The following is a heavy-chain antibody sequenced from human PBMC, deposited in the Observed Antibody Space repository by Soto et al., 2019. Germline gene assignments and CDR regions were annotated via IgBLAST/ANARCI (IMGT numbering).Heavy chain of an antibody. CDR2: VKSSGGGA. J-gene: IGHJ4*01. V-gene: IGHV1-46*01. CDR3: WRDEAYYQRTREYWLSSFDL. Sequence: QVQLEQSGAAVTKPWASVKISCKTYGYIFTAYFIHWVRQAPGQGIEWMGLVKSSGGGAVYAQEYQGRVTMIRDTSTSTEYMEVSSVRLDDTAVYFSWRDEAYYQRTREYWLSSFDLWGHGTPVTVSS. D-gene: IGHD5-12*01. CDR1: GYIFTAYF.